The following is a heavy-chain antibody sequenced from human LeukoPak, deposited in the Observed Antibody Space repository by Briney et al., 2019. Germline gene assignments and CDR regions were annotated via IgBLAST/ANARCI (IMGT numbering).Heavy chain of an antibody. J-gene: IGHJ4*02. D-gene: IGHD6-19*01. V-gene: IGHV3-23*01. CDR3: AKTTTGYGSGRYPGWPVDY. CDR2: IRGSGGST. CDR1: GVTLSSYA. Sequence: GGSLRLSRAASGVTLSSYAMYWVRQAPGKGLEWVSGIRGSGGSTYYADSVKGRFTISRDNPKNTEYLQMNSLRDEDTAVYYCAKTTTGYGSGRYPGWPVDYWGQGTLVTVSS.